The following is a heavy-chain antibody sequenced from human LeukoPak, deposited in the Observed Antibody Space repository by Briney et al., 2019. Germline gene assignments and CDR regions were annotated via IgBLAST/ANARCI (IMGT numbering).Heavy chain of an antibody. CDR3: ARGSDSSSWSPLDY. D-gene: IGHD6-13*01. CDR2: IYSSGSP. J-gene: IGHJ4*02. Sequence: GGSLRLSCAASGFTVSSNYMSWVRQAPGKGLEWVSVIYSSGSPYYADSVKGRFTISRDNSKNTLFLQMNSLRAEDTAVYYCARGSDSSSWSPLDYWGQGTLVTVSS. CDR1: GFTVSSNY. V-gene: IGHV3-53*01.